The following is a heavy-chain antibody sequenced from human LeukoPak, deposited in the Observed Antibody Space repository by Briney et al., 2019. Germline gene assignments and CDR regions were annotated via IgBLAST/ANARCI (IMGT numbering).Heavy chain of an antibody. Sequence: PGGSLRLSCSASGFTFSTYGMHWVRQAPGKGLEYVSSISSDGGSTYHADSVKGRFTISRDNSKNTLYLQVNTLRPEDTAVYYCLKDQSGSGSWWGQGTLVTVST. CDR2: ISSDGGST. J-gene: IGHJ4*02. D-gene: IGHD3-10*01. V-gene: IGHV3-64D*06. CDR3: LKDQSGSGSW. CDR1: GFTFSTYG.